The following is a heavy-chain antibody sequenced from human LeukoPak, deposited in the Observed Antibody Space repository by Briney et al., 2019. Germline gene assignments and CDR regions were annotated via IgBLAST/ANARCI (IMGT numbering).Heavy chain of an antibody. D-gene: IGHD6-19*01. Sequence: SETLSLTCTVSGVSISNYYWSWIRQAPGKGLEWVGSIYYSGSTNYNPSLKSRVTISVDTSKNQFSLKLSSVTAADTAVYYCARHDAGKWLAYFDCFGRPGLVTVSS. CDR3: ARHDAGKWLAYFDC. V-gene: IGHV4-59*08. J-gene: IGHJ4*02. CDR2: IYYSGST. CDR1: GVSISNYY.